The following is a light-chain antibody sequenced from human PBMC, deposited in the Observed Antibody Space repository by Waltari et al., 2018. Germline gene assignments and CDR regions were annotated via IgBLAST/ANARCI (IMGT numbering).Light chain of an antibody. CDR1: EGLGSY. J-gene: IGKJ4*01. V-gene: IGKV3-11*01. CDR2: DTS. CDR3: QQRGNWPRT. Sequence: EIVLTQSPATLSLSPGARATLPCRASEGLGSYLVWYQQKPGQAPRLLSYDTSNRAIGIPARFSGSRSETDFALSSSSLEPEDSAVYYCQQRGNWPRTFGGGPKVEIK.